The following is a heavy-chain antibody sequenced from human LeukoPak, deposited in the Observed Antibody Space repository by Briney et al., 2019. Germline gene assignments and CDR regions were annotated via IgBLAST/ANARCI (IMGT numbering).Heavy chain of an antibody. V-gene: IGHV3-9*03. Sequence: GRSLRLSCAASGFTFDDYAMHWVRQAPGKGLEWVSGISWNSGSIGYADSVKGRFTISRDNAKNSLYLQMNNLRAEDMALYYCANGVGVERELQSWGQGTLVTVSS. CDR3: ANGVGVERELQS. CDR2: ISWNSGSI. D-gene: IGHD1-26*01. J-gene: IGHJ4*02. CDR1: GFTFDDYA.